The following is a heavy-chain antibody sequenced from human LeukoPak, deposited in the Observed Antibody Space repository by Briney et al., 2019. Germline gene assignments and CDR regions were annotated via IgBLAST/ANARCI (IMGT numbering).Heavy chain of an antibody. J-gene: IGHJ4*02. V-gene: IGHV4-39*07. CDR1: GGSIISTIYY. CDR3: ARDRGVSGFDY. Sequence: SETLSLTCTVSGGSIISTIYYWGWVRQSPGKGLDWIGSISYSGSSFCKPSLKSRVTIAVDTSKNQFSLRLSSVTAADTAFYYCARDRGVSGFDYWGQGALVTVSS. CDR2: ISYSGSS. D-gene: IGHD6-13*01.